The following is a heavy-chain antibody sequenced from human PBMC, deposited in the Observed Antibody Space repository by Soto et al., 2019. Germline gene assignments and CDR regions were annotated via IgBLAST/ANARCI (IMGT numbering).Heavy chain of an antibody. CDR3: ARGEEDSSGLMDAFDI. D-gene: IGHD3-22*01. V-gene: IGHV1-2*02. CDR1: GYTFTGYY. J-gene: IGHJ3*02. CDR2: INPNSGGT. Sequence: RASVKVSCKASGYTFTGYYMHWLRQSPGQELEWMGWINPNSGGTNYAQKFQGRVTMTRDTSISTAYMELSRLRSDDTAVYYCARGEEDSSGLMDAFDIWGQGTMVTVSS.